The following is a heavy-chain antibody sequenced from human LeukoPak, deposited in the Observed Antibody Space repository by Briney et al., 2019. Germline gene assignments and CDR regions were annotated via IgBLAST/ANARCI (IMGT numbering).Heavy chain of an antibody. CDR3: ARRDYGSKIDF. Sequence: PSETLSLTCTVSGGSFSNYWTWIRQPPGKGLEWIGYIYYSGSTTYNPSPKSRVTISVDTSKTQFSLKLSSVTAADTAVYYCARRDYGSKIDFWGQGTLVTVSS. CDR2: IYYSGST. CDR1: GGSFSNY. V-gene: IGHV4-59*08. J-gene: IGHJ4*02. D-gene: IGHD4-23*01.